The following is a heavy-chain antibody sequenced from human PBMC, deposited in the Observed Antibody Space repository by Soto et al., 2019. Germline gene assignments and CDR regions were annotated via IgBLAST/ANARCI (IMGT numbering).Heavy chain of an antibody. J-gene: IGHJ4*02. CDR1: GFTFSSYA. Sequence: GGSLRLSCAASGFTFSSYAMHWVRQAPGKGLEWVAVISYDGSNKYYADSVKGRFTISRDNSKNTLYLQMNSLRAEDTAVYYSAIDSNGLRYCTNAVCFTFFDYWGQGTLVTVSS. V-gene: IGHV3-30-3*01. D-gene: IGHD2-8*01. CDR2: ISYDGSNK. CDR3: AIDSNGLRYCTNAVCFTFFDY.